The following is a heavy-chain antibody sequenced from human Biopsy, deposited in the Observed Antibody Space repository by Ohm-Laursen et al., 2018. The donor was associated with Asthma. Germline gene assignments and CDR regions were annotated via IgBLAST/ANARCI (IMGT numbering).Heavy chain of an antibody. CDR1: GFTFSNYV. V-gene: IGHV3-23*01. CDR2: ITGSGGFT. J-gene: IGHJ4*02. Sequence: SLRLSCTASGFTFSNYVMSWVRQAPGKGLEWVSSITGSGGFTYYADSVKGRFTISRDKSDNTLYPQMNSLRAEDTAVYYCARDGPELPTELDYWGPGTLVTVSS. CDR3: ARDGPELPTELDY. D-gene: IGHD1-14*01.